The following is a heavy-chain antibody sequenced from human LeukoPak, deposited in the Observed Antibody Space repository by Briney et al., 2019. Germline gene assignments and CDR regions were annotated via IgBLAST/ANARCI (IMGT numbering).Heavy chain of an antibody. CDR3: AKGKGTAAAGHFDY. V-gene: IGHV3-9*01. D-gene: IGHD6-13*01. Sequence: SLRLSCAASGFTFDDYAMHWVRQAPGKGLEWVSGISWNSGSIGYADSVKGRFTISRDNAKNSLYLQMNSLRAEDTALYYCAKGKGTAAAGHFDYWGQGTLVTVSS. CDR1: GFTFDDYA. J-gene: IGHJ4*02. CDR2: ISWNSGSI.